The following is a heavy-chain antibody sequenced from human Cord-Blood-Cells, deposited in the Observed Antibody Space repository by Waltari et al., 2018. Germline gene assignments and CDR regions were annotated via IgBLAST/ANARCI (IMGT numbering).Heavy chain of an antibody. V-gene: IGHV1-69*09. CDR1: AGTFSSSP. Sequence: QVQLVQSGDEVKKPGSSVKVSCKASAGTFSSSPMRWVRQAPGQGPEWMGMIIPILGIANYAQKFQGRVTITADKSTSTAYMELSSLRSEDTAVYYCARSRLMGSSSWYGYWGQGTLVTVSS. J-gene: IGHJ4*02. CDR2: IIPILGIA. D-gene: IGHD6-13*01. CDR3: ARSRLMGSSSWYGY.